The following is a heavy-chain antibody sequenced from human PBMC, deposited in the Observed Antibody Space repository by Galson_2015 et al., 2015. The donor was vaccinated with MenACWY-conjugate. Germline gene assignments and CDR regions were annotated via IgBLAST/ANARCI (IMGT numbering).Heavy chain of an antibody. CDR3: ARGAPPLTGYLKRDWFDP. D-gene: IGHD3-9*01. J-gene: IGHJ5*02. CDR1: GYTFTLYA. CDR2: INAGNGNT. Sequence: QSGAEVKKPGESLTVSCTAAGYTFTLYAMHWVRQAPGQRLEWMEWINAGNGNTKYSQKFQDRVTISRDISASTVYMELTSLGSEDTAVYYCARGAPPLTGYLKRDWFDPWGQGTLVIVSS. V-gene: IGHV1-3*01.